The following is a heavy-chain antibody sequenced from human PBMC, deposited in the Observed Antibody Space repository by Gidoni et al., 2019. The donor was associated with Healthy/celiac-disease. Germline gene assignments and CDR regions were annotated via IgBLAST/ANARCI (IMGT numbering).Heavy chain of an antibody. D-gene: IGHD3-3*01. CDR3: ARARFLEWLSRYYYYYGMDV. CDR2: INHSGST. J-gene: IGHJ6*02. Sequence: QVQLQQWGAGLLKPSETLSLTCAVYGGSFSGYYWSWIRQPPGKGLEWIGEINHSGSTNYNPSLKSRVTISVDTSKNQFSLKLSSVTAADTAVYYCARARFLEWLSRYYYYYGMDVWGQGTTVTVSS. CDR1: GGSFSGYY. V-gene: IGHV4-34*01.